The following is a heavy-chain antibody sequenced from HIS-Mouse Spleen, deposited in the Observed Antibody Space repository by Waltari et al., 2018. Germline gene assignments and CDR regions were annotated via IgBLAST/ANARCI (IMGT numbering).Heavy chain of an antibody. V-gene: IGHV2-70*15. J-gene: IGHJ4*02. CDR1: GFPLSTSGMC. CDR2: IDGDDDK. CDR3: ARIAEGYSSGWYAFDY. Sequence: QVTLRESGPALVKPTQTLTLTCTFSGFPLSTSGMCVSWIRQPPGKALEWLARIDGDDDKYYSTSLKTRLTISKDTSKNQVVLTMTNMDPVDTATYYCARIAEGYSSGWYAFDYWGQGTLVTVSS. D-gene: IGHD6-19*01.